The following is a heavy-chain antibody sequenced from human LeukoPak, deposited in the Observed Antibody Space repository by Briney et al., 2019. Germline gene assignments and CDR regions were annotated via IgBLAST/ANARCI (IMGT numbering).Heavy chain of an antibody. Sequence: GASVKVSCKASGYSFINNDINWVRQAPGQGLEWMAWMNPKSANTGSAQHFQGRVTLTQNIAISTAYLEVRNLKSEDTAVYYCVRDLRGSDDFWGQGTLVTVTS. V-gene: IGHV1-8*01. J-gene: IGHJ4*02. CDR1: GYSFINND. CDR3: VRDLRGSDDF. CDR2: MNPKSANT. D-gene: IGHD1-26*01.